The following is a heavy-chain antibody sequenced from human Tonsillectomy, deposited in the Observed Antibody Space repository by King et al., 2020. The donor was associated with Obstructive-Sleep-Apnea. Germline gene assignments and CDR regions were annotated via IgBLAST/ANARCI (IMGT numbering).Heavy chain of an antibody. CDR2: IYYSGST. CDR3: ASARYYYDGMDV. CDR1: CGSISSYY. D-gene: IGHD6-6*01. J-gene: IGHJ6*02. V-gene: IGHV4-59*08. Sequence: QVQLQESGPGLVKPSETLSLTCTVSCGSISSYYWSCIRQPPGKGLECIGYIYYSGSTNYNPSLKSRVTISVDTSKNQFPLKLNSVTAADTAVYYCASARYYYDGMDVWGQGTTVTVSS.